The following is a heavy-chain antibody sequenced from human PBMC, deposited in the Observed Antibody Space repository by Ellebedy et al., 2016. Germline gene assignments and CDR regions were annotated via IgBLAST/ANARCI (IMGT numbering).Heavy chain of an antibody. Sequence: GESLKISXKGSGYSFTSYWIGWVRQMPGKGLEWMGIIYPGDSDTRYSPSFQGQVTISADKSISTAYLQWSSLKASVTAMYYCARQGPGMITFGGANNWFDPWGQGTLVTVSS. J-gene: IGHJ5*02. CDR2: IYPGDSDT. CDR1: GYSFTSYW. CDR3: ARQGPGMITFGGANNWFDP. V-gene: IGHV5-51*01. D-gene: IGHD3-16*01.